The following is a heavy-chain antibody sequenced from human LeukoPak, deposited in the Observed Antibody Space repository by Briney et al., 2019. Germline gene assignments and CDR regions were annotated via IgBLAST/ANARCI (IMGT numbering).Heavy chain of an antibody. J-gene: IGHJ2*01. Sequence: SETLSLTCTVSGGSISSYHWSWIRQPPGKGLEWIGYIYYSGSTNYNPSLKSRVTISVDTSKNQFSLKLSSVTAADTAVYYCARGPYGDYLPFWGRGTLVTVSS. CDR3: ARGPYGDYLPF. V-gene: IGHV4-59*12. D-gene: IGHD4-17*01. CDR1: GGSISSYH. CDR2: IYYSGST.